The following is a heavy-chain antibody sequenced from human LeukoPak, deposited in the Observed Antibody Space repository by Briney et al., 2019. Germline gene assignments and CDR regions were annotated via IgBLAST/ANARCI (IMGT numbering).Heavy chain of an antibody. CDR1: GFTFISYG. V-gene: IGHV3-33*06. D-gene: IGHD6-19*01. J-gene: IGHJ6*03. CDR3: AKDKVAVAGTKGSYMDV. Sequence: GGALRLSCAASGFTFISYGIHWVRQAPGEGLWWGAVIWYDGSNKYYADSVKGRFTISRDNSKNTLYLQMNSLRAEDTAVYYCAKDKVAVAGTKGSYMDVWGKGTTVTVSS. CDR2: IWYDGSNK.